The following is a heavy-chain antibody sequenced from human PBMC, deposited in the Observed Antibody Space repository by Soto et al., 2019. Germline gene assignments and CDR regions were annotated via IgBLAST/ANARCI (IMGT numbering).Heavy chain of an antibody. V-gene: IGHV3-74*01. CDR2: INSDGSVS. Sequence: EVQLVESGGGLVQPGGSLRLSCVASGFTFSNYWMYWVRQAPGEGLVWVSRINSDGSVSSYADSVKGRRTISRDNVKNTPYLQMDSLRAEDPAVYYCARGDCVGGTCYSLAGSFYYYMDVWGKGTTVTVFS. D-gene: IGHD2-15*01. CDR3: ARGDCVGGTCYSLAGSFYYYMDV. J-gene: IGHJ6*03. CDR1: GFTFSNYW.